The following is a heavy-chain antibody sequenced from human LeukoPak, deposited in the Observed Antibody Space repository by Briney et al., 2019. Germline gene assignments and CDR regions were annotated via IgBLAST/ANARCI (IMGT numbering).Heavy chain of an antibody. J-gene: IGHJ4*02. D-gene: IGHD4-11*01. CDR2: IWSDATEK. CDR1: GFTYSHYG. Sequence: GGSLRLSCAASGFTYSHYGMHWVRQAPGKGLDWVAVIWSDATEKYYGDAVKGRFTISRDNSRNILYLQMNSLRVEDTAVYYCAKDAQRGFDYSNSLEYWGQGTLVTVSS. V-gene: IGHV3-33*06. CDR3: AKDAQRGFDYSNSLEY.